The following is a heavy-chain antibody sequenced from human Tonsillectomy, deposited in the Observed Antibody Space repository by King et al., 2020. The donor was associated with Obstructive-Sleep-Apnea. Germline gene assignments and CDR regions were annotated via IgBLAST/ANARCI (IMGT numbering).Heavy chain of an antibody. CDR3: ARRISDYYDDSGYFGPFDH. CDR1: GYSFSRYW. D-gene: IGHD3-22*01. Sequence: DGQLVQSGAEVKKFGESLKISCKGSGYSFSRYWIGWVRQMPGKGLEWMGIIYPGDSDTRKSPSFQGQVTMSVDRSISTAFLQWSSLKASDTAMYYCARRISDYYDDSGYFGPFDHWGQGTLVTVSS. J-gene: IGHJ5*02. CDR2: IYPGDSDT. V-gene: IGHV5-51*01.